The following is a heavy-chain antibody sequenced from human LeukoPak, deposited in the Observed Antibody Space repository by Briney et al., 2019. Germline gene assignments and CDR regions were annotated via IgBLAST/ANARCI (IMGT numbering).Heavy chain of an antibody. J-gene: IGHJ6*02. CDR1: GYTFTSYG. V-gene: IGHV1-18*01. D-gene: IGHD2-15*01. CDR3: ARDPPRIVVVVAATNYYGMDV. Sequence: ASVKVSCKASGYTFTSYGISWVRQAPGQGLEWMGWISAYNGNTNYAQKLQGRVTMTTDTSTSTAYMERRSLRSDDTAVYYCARDPPRIVVVVAATNYYGMDVWGQGTTVTVSS. CDR2: ISAYNGNT.